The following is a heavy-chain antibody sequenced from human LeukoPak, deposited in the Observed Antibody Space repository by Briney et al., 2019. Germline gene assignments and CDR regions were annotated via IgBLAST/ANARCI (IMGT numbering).Heavy chain of an antibody. CDR2: ISAYNGNT. J-gene: IGHJ4*02. CDR3: ARDYYYNSSGYYVG. V-gene: IGHV1-18*01. CDR1: GYTFTGYG. D-gene: IGHD3-22*01. Sequence: ASVKVSCKTSGYTFTGYGTSWVRQAPGQGLEWMGWISAYNGNTNYAQKLQGRVTMTTDTSTSTAYMELRSLRSDDTAVYYCARDYYYNSSGYYVGWGQGTLVTVSS.